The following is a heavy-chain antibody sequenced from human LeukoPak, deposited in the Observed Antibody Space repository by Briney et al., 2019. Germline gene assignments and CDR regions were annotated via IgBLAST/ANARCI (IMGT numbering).Heavy chain of an antibody. CDR1: GGSVSSGSYY. J-gene: IGHJ5*02. Sequence: SETLSPTCTVSGGSVSSGSYYWSWIRQPPGKGLEWIGYTYYSGSTNYNPSLKSRVTISVDTSKNQFPLKLSSVTAADTAVYYCARAVVVVAATFWFDPWGQGTLVTVSS. CDR3: ARAVVVVAATFWFDP. CDR2: TYYSGST. V-gene: IGHV4-61*01. D-gene: IGHD2-15*01.